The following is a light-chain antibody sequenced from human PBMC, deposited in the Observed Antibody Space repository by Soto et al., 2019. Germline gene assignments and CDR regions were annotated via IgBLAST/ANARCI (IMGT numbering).Light chain of an antibody. CDR3: QHRHSWPHS. V-gene: IGKV3-11*01. Sequence: EIVLTQSPATLSLSPGERATLSCRASQSIDNFLAWYQQRPGQPPRLLIYDASNRPTGTPARFSGSGSGTSFTLTISSLEPEDFAVYYCQHRHSWPHSFGQGTKVDIK. J-gene: IGKJ2*03. CDR1: QSIDNF. CDR2: DAS.